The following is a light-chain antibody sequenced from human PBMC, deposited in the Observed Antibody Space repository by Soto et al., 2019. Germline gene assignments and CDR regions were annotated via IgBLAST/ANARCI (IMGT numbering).Light chain of an antibody. CDR1: SSNIGSNT. Sequence: QSALTQPPSASGTPEQRVTMSCSGSSSNIGSNTVNWYQQLPGTAPKLLIYSNNQRPSGVPDRFSGSKSGTSASLAISGLQSEDEADYYCAAWDDSLNGYVFGTGTKVTVL. CDR3: AAWDDSLNGYV. V-gene: IGLV1-44*01. CDR2: SNN. J-gene: IGLJ1*01.